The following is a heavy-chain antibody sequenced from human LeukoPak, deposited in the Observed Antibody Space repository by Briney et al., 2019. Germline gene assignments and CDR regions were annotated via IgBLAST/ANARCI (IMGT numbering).Heavy chain of an antibody. J-gene: IGHJ3*02. CDR1: GFTFSSYW. D-gene: IGHD3-9*01. CDR2: IKQDGGEK. Sequence: GGSLRLSCAASGFTFSSYWMSWVRQAPGKGLEWVANIKQDGGEKYYVDSVKGRFTISRDNAKNSLYLQMNSLRAEDTAVYYCAGDVLRYFDSDGGPSAFDIWGQGTMVTVSS. V-gene: IGHV3-7*01. CDR3: AGDVLRYFDSDGGPSAFDI.